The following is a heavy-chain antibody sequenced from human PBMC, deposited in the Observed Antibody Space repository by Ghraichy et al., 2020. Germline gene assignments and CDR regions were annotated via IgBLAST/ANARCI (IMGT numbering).Heavy chain of an antibody. V-gene: IGHV4-34*01. CDR3: ARGARDTMIVVVLYAFDI. CDR1: GGSFSGYY. Sequence: ESLNISCAVYGGSFSGYYWSWIRQPPGKGLEWIGEINHSGSTNYNPSLKSRVTISVDTSKNQFSLKLSSVTAADTAVYYCARGARDTMIVVVLYAFDIWGQGTMVTVSS. J-gene: IGHJ3*02. D-gene: IGHD3-22*01. CDR2: INHSGST.